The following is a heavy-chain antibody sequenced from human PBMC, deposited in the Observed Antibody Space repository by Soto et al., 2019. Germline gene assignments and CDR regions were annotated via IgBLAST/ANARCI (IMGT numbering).Heavy chain of an antibody. V-gene: IGHV3-23*01. Sequence: EVQLLESGGGLVQPGGSLRLSCAVSGFSFSNSAMTWVRLAPGKGLEWVSGISGSGDITYNTDSVKGRFAISRDTSKNVVYLQMRSLRAEDTAVYYCAKVPQWVLRYHDWFFDYWGQGTLVTVSS. D-gene: IGHD3-9*01. CDR2: ISGSGDIT. CDR1: GFSFSNSA. CDR3: AKVPQWVLRYHDWFFDY. J-gene: IGHJ4*02.